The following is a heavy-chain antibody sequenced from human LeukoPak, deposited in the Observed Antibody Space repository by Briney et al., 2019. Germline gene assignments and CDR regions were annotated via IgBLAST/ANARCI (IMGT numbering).Heavy chain of an antibody. CDR3: AKDRYGSGSYPLFDY. J-gene: IGHJ4*02. CDR2: ISLDGSNL. CDR1: GFTFSNYA. V-gene: IGHV3-30*18. D-gene: IGHD3-10*01. Sequence: PGKSLRLSCAASGFTFSNYAMHWVRQAPGKGLEWVAVISLDGSNLYYGDSVKGRFTVSRDNSKNTVYLQMSSLRGDDAAVYYCAKDRYGSGSYPLFDYWGQGTLVTVSS.